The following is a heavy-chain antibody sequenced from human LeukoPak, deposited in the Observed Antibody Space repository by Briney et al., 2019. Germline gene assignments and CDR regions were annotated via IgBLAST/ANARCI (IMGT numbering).Heavy chain of an antibody. Sequence: GGSLRLSCAASGFTFSTYGMSWVRQAPGKGLEWVSAISSSGDSTYYADSVKGRFTIPRDNSKNTLYLQMNSLRAEDTAVYYCAKGSGLIDYWGQGTLVTVSS. D-gene: IGHD6-19*01. J-gene: IGHJ4*02. CDR2: ISSSGDST. CDR1: GFTFSTYG. CDR3: AKGSGLIDY. V-gene: IGHV3-23*01.